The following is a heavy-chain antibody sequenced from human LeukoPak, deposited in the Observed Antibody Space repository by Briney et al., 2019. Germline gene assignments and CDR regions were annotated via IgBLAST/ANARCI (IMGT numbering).Heavy chain of an antibody. CDR2: ISAYNGNT. CDR3: AREARAYYYCDSSGYPDY. V-gene: IGHV1-18*01. CDR1: GYTFTSYG. D-gene: IGHD3-22*01. J-gene: IGHJ4*02. Sequence: ASVKVSCKASGYTFTSYGISWVRQAPGQGLEWMGWISAYNGNTNYAQKLQGRVTMTTDTSTSTAYMELRSLRSDDTAVYYCAREARAYYYCDSSGYPDYWGQGTLVTVSS.